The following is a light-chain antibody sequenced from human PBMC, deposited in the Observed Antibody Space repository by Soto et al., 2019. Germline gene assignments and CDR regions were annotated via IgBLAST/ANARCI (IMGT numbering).Light chain of an antibody. CDR3: QKYNNAPFT. CDR2: AAS. V-gene: IGKV1-27*01. Sequence: DIQMTQSPSSLSASVGDRVTITCRASQGITNYLAWYQQKPGKVPKLLIYAASTLQSGVPSRFSGRGSGTDFTLTISSLQPEDVATYYCQKYNNAPFTFGPGTKVDIK. J-gene: IGKJ3*01. CDR1: QGITNY.